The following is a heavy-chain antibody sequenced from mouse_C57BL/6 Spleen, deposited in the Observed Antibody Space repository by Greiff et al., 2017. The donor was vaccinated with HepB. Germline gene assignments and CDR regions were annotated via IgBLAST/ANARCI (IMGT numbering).Heavy chain of an antibody. V-gene: IGHV1-72*01. CDR1: GYTFTSYW. J-gene: IGHJ4*01. CDR2: IDPNSGGT. Sequence: QVQLQQSGAELVKPGASVKLSCKASGYTFTSYWMHWVKQRPGRGLEWIGRIDPNSGGTKYNEKFKSKATLTVDKPSSTAYMQLSSLTSEDSAVYYCARSEDRAYYSNYDAMDYWGQGTSVTVSS. CDR3: ARSEDRAYYSNYDAMDY. D-gene: IGHD2-5*01.